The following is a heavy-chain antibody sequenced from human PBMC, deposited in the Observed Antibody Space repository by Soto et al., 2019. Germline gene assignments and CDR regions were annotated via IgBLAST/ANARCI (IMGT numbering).Heavy chain of an antibody. Sequence: PGVSLRLSCAASGFPFINFAMSWVRQAPGKALEWVASLDTSGDITFYASSVKGRFFISRDNSRKTLFLQMSSLRADDSAVYYCAKGLLIMVRKVIIPPQYYYGMDVWGQGTTVTVSS. CDR2: LDTSGDIT. V-gene: IGHV3-23*01. CDR1: GFPFINFA. D-gene: IGHD3-10*01. J-gene: IGHJ6*02. CDR3: AKGLLIMVRKVIIPPQYYYGMDV.